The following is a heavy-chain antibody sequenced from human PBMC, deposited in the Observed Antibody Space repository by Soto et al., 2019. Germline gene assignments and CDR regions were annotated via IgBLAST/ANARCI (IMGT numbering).Heavy chain of an antibody. D-gene: IGHD2-2*01. CDR1: GFTFRSYA. V-gene: IGHV3-30-3*01. CDR2: ISYDESNK. J-gene: IGHJ4*02. Sequence: QVQLVESGGGVVQPGRSLRLSCAASGFTFRSYAMHWVRQAPGKGLEWVAVISYDESNKNYADSVKGRFTISRDNSKNTMYLPMNSLRAEDTSVYYCEGYCSSSNCRFDYWGQGTLVTVSS. CDR3: EGYCSSSNCRFDY.